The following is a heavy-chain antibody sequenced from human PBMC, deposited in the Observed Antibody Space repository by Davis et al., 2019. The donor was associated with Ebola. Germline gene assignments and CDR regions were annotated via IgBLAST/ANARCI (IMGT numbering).Heavy chain of an antibody. V-gene: IGHV4-38-2*02. D-gene: IGHD6-19*01. Sequence: PSETLSLTCSVSGYSISNGYYWAWIRQPPGEGLEWIGSIYHSGITYYKPSLKSRLTISVDTSKNQFSLKLSSVTAADTAVYYCARIPGAVAGWFDPWGQGTLVTVSS. CDR1: GYSISNGYY. CDR2: IYHSGIT. J-gene: IGHJ5*02. CDR3: ARIPGAVAGWFDP.